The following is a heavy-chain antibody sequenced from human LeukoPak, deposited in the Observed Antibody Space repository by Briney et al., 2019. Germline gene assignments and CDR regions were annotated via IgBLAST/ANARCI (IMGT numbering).Heavy chain of an antibody. J-gene: IGHJ4*02. CDR3: ARVYYDYVWGSYRGTYFDY. V-gene: IGHV4-59*12. Sequence: SETLSLTCTVSGGSISSYYWSWIRQPPGKVLEWIGYIYYSGSTNYNPSLKSRVTISVDTSKNQFSLKLSSVTAADTAVYYCARVYYDYVWGSYRGTYFDYWGQGTLVTVSS. CDR1: GGSISSYY. CDR2: IYYSGST. D-gene: IGHD3-16*02.